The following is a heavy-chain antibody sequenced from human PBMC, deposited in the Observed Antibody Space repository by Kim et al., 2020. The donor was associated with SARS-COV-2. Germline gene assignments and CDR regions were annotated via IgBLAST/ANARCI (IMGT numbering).Heavy chain of an antibody. CDR3: AIVATIGDYFDY. Sequence: YYADSVKGRITISRDNSKNTLYLQMNSLRAEDTAVYYCAIVATIGDYFDYWGQGTLVTVSS. D-gene: IGHD5-12*01. J-gene: IGHJ4*02. V-gene: IGHV3-23*01.